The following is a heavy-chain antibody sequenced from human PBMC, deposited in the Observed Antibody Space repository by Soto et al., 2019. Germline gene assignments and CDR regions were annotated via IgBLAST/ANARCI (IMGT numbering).Heavy chain of an antibody. V-gene: IGHV1-8*01. CDR2: MNPNSGNT. J-gene: IGHJ6*03. CDR1: GYTFTSYD. CDR3: AIGGATVTTYYYMDV. D-gene: IGHD4-17*01. Sequence: ASVKVSCKASGYTFTSYDIHWVRQATGQGLECMGRMNPNSGNTGYAQKFQGRVTMTRNTSISTAYMELSSLRSEDTAVYYCAIGGATVTTYYYMDVWGKGTTVTVSS.